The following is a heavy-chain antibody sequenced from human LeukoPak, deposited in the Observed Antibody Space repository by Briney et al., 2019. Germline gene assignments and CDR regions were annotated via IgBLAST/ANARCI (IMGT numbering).Heavy chain of an antibody. CDR2: IYYSGST. V-gene: IGHV4-59*11. Sequence: SETLSLTCTVSGGTISSHYWSWIRQSPGKGLEWIGYIYYSGSTNYSPSLKSRVTISVDTSKNQLSLKLSSVTAADTVVYYCARFTDTALDYWGQGTLVTVSS. CDR1: GGTISSHY. J-gene: IGHJ4*02. D-gene: IGHD5-18*01. CDR3: ARFTDTALDY.